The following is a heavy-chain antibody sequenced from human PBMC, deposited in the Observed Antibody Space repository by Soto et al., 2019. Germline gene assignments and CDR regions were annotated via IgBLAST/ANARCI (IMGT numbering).Heavy chain of an antibody. Sequence: TLSLTCTVSGDSIISGGFAWSWIRQPPGKGLEWIGYIFPRGDTYYNPSLTSRVAISVDRSKNQFSLRLTSVTAADTGVYYCARGGDYYLDSWGQGTLVTVSS. CDR1: GDSIISGGFA. V-gene: IGHV4-30-2*01. CDR3: ARGGDYYLDS. D-gene: IGHD4-17*01. J-gene: IGHJ4*02. CDR2: IFPRGDT.